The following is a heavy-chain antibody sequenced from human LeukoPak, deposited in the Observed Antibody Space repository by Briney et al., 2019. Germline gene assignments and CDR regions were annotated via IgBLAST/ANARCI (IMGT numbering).Heavy chain of an antibody. CDR3: ARVISSSWYYFDY. CDR2: ISSSSTI. V-gene: IGHV3-48*01. Sequence: PGGSLRLSCAASAFTFSSYSMNWVRQAPGKGLEWVSYISSSSTIYYADSVKGRFTISRDNAKNSLYLQMNSLRAEDTAVYYCARVISSSWYYFDYWGQGTLVTVSS. J-gene: IGHJ4*02. CDR1: AFTFSSYS. D-gene: IGHD6-13*01.